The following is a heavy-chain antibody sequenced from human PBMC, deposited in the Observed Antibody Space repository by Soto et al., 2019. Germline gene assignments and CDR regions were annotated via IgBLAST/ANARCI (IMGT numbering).Heavy chain of an antibody. CDR3: ARDGYDSSGQRKRFDY. J-gene: IGHJ4*02. D-gene: IGHD3-22*01. CDR1: GFTVSSNY. V-gene: IGHV3-53*01. Sequence: GGSLRLSCAASGFTVSSNYMSWVRQAPGKGLEWVSVIYSGGSTYYADSVKGRFTISRDNSKNTLYLQMNSLRAEDTAVYYCARDGYDSSGQRKRFDYWGQGTLVTVSS. CDR2: IYSGGST.